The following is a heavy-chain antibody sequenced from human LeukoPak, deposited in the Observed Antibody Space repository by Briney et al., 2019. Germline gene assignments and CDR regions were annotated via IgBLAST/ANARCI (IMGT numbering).Heavy chain of an antibody. J-gene: IGHJ6*02. Sequence: SETLSLTCTVSGGSVSSGSYYWSWIRQPPGKGLEWIGYIYYSGSTNYNPSLKSRVTISVDTSKNQFSLKLSPVTAADTAVYYCARDGGRFLEWLYPRYGMDVWGQGTTVTVSS. CDR2: IYYSGST. V-gene: IGHV4-61*01. D-gene: IGHD3-3*01. CDR3: ARDGGRFLEWLYPRYGMDV. CDR1: GGSVSSGSYY.